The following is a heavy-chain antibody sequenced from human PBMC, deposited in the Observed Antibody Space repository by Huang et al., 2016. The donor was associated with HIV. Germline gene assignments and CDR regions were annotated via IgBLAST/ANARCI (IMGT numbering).Heavy chain of an antibody. Sequence: QVQLVQSGAEVKKPGASVKVSCKVSGYTLTELSIHWGRQAPGKGLEWGGGVAPEQGETNYPQNFQGRATMTEDTATDTAYMELNSLRSEDTAVYYCATGFDTYYDIWGQGTMVSASS. V-gene: IGHV1-24*01. CDR1: GYTLTELS. J-gene: IGHJ3*02. CDR3: ATGFDTYYDI. CDR2: VAPEQGET. D-gene: IGHD2-21*01.